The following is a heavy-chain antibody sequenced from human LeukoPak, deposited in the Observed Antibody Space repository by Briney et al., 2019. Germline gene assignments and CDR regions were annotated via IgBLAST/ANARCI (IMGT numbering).Heavy chain of an antibody. CDR1: GGSISSGGYY. Sequence: SETLSLTCTVSGGSISSGGYYWSWIRQPPGKGLEWIGYIYYSGSTYYNPSLKSRLTISVDTSRNQFSLELSSVTAADTAVYYCARDVFAGWYYQWGQGTLVTVSS. J-gene: IGHJ4*02. D-gene: IGHD2-2*01. CDR2: IYYSGST. V-gene: IGHV4-30-4*08. CDR3: ARDVFAGWYYQ.